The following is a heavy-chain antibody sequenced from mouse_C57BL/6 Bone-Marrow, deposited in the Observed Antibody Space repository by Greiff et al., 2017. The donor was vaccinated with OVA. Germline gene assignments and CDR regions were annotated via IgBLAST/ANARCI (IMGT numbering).Heavy chain of an antibody. CDR1: GFTFSDYG. V-gene: IGHV5-15*01. J-gene: IGHJ4*01. CDR2: ISNLAYSI. CDR3: ARHYYSNYAYYAMDY. Sequence: EVKLMESGGGLVQPGGSLKLSCAASGFTFSDYGMAWVRQAPRKGPEWVAFISNLAYSIYYADTVTGRFTITRENAKNTLYLEMNSLRSEDTAMYYCARHYYSNYAYYAMDYWGQGTSVTVSS. D-gene: IGHD2-5*01.